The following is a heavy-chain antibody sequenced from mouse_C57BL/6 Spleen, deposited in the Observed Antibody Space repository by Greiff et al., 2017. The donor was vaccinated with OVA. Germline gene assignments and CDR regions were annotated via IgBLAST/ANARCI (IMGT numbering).Heavy chain of an antibody. CDR1: GYTFTSYD. J-gene: IGHJ4*01. CDR3: ARNDYGPFYAMDY. D-gene: IGHD1-1*01. CDR2: IYPRDGST. Sequence: QVQLQQSGPELVKPGASVKLSCKASGYTFTSYDINWVKQRPGQGLEWIGWIYPRDGSTKYNEKFKGKATLTVDTSSSTAYMELHSLTSEDSAVYFGARNDYGPFYAMDYWGQGTSVTVSS. V-gene: IGHV1-85*01.